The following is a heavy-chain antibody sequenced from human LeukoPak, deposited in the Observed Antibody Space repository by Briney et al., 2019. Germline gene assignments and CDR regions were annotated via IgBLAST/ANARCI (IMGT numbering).Heavy chain of an antibody. V-gene: IGHV3-21*01. J-gene: IGHJ4*02. CDR3: AREYYYDSSGYYFDY. CDR1: GFTFSSYS. CDR2: ISISGSYS. D-gene: IGHD3-22*01. Sequence: PGGSLRLSCAASGFTFSSYSMNWVRQAPGKGLEWVSSISISGSYSYYADSVNVRFTISRDNAKNSLYLQMNSLRAEDTAVYYCAREYYYDSSGYYFDYWGQGTLVTVSS.